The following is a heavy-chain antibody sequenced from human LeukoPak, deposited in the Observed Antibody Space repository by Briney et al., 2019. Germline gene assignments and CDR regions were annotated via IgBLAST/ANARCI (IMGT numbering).Heavy chain of an antibody. Sequence: GGSLRLSCAASGFTFNNYAMSWVRQAPGRGLEWVSANTNSADSVKGRFTISRDNSRNTLYLQMNSLRAEDTAVYYCAKDRASGSGSYSYRGFDHWGQGTLVTVSS. CDR1: GFTFNNYA. CDR3: AKDRASGSGSYSYRGFDH. D-gene: IGHD6-19*01. CDR2: NT. J-gene: IGHJ5*02. V-gene: IGHV3-23*01.